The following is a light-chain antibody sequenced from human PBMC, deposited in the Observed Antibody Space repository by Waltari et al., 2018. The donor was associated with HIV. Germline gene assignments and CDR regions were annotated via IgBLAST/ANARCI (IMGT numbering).Light chain of an antibody. J-gene: IGKJ5*01. CDR2: GAA. CDR3: QQRSNWPIT. Sequence: EIVLTQSPATLSLSPGERATLSCRASQTVNNYLAWYQQQPGQAPRLLIYGAASRATGIPARCSGSGSGTDFTLTISSLEPGDFGVYYCQQRSNWPITFGQGTRLEIK. CDR1: QTVNNY. V-gene: IGKV3-11*01.